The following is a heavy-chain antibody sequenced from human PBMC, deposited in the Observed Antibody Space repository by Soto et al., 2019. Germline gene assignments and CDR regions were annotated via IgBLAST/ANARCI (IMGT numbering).Heavy chain of an antibody. CDR1: GGPVSSGSYY. CDR2: IYTSGNT. CDR3: AREEQVGYFDY. D-gene: IGHD6-6*01. J-gene: IGHJ4*02. Sequence: PSETLSLTCTVSGGPVSSGSYYWSWIRQPAGKGLEWIGRIYTSGNTNYNPSLKSRVTMSVDTSQNLFSLKLTSVTAADTAVYFCAREEQVGYFDYWGQGALVTVSS. V-gene: IGHV4-61*02.